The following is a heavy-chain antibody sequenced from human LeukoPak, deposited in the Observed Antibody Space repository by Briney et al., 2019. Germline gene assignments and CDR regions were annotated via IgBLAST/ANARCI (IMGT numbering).Heavy chain of an antibody. CDR3: AKRDCSVNNCYFVN. CDR1: GSTLSSYG. J-gene: IGHJ4*02. D-gene: IGHD1-20*01. V-gene: IGHV3-23*01. Sequence: GGSLRLSCAASGSTLSSYGMSWVRQAPAKGLEWVSSLSARGDSTYYVDSVKGRFTISRDNSKNTLYLQMDSLRAEDTAVYFCAKRDCSVNNCYFVNWGQGTLVTVSS. CDR2: LSARGDST.